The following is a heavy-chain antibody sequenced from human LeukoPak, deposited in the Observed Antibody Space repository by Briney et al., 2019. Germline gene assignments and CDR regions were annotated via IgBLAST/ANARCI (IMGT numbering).Heavy chain of an antibody. CDR2: ISDDGSIK. J-gene: IGHJ4*02. D-gene: IGHD3-16*01. V-gene: IGHV3-30*04. Sequence: GRSLRLSRAASQFSFSDYAIHSVRQAPDKGLEWVAVISDDGSIKIYRDSVKGRFTISRDNSKNTLYLEMNSLRGEDTGLYYCARDFVGGSPDYFDDWGQGSLVTVSS. CDR3: ARDFVGGSPDYFDD. CDR1: QFSFSDYA.